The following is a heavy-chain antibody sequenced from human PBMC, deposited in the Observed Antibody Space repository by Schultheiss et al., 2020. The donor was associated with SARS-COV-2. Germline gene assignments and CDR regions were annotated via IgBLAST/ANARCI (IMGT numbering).Heavy chain of an antibody. CDR2: VTGGGGST. Sequence: GGSLRLSCAASGFTFSSYAMTWVRQAPGKGLEWVSSVTGGGGSTYYADSVKGRFTISRDNSKNTLYLQMNSLRAEDTAVYYCARDGRGYEWELLRGWFDPWGQGTLVTVSS. V-gene: IGHV3-23*01. CDR3: ARDGRGYEWELLRGWFDP. D-gene: IGHD1-26*01. J-gene: IGHJ5*02. CDR1: GFTFSSYA.